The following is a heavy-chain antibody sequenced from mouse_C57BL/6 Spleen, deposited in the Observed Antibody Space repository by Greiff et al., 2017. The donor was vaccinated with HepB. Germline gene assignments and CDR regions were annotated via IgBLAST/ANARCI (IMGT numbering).Heavy chain of an antibody. V-gene: IGHV1-52*01. D-gene: IGHD2-4*01. CDR3: ARIHYDYGWFAY. CDR2: IDPSDSET. Sequence: VQLQQPGAELVRPGSSVKLSCKASGYTFTSYWMHWVKQRPIQGLEWIGNIDPSDSETHYNQKFKDKATLTVDKSSSTAYMQLSSLTSEDSAVYYCARIHYDYGWFAYWGQGTLVTVSA. CDR1: GYTFTSYW. J-gene: IGHJ3*01.